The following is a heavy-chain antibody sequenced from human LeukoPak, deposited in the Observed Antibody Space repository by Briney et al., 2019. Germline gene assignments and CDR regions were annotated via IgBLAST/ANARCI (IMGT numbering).Heavy chain of an antibody. V-gene: IGHV4-38-2*02. Sequence: TTSETLSLTCTVSGYSISSGYYWGWIRQPPGKGLEWIGSIYHSGSTYYNPSLKSRVTISVDTSKNQFSLKLSSVAAADTAVYYCASLEVEMATMGSGYWGQGTLVTVSS. CDR3: ASLEVEMATMGSGY. J-gene: IGHJ4*02. CDR1: GYSISSGYY. D-gene: IGHD5-24*01. CDR2: IYHSGST.